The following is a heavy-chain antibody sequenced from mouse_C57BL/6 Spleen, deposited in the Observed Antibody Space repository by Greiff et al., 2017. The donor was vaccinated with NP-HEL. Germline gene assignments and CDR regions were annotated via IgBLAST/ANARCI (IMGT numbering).Heavy chain of an antibody. CDR1: GYTFTSYD. D-gene: IGHD2-3*01. CDR2: IYPRDGST. V-gene: IGHV1-85*01. Sequence: VQLVESGPELVKPGASVKLSCKASGYTFTSYDINWVKQRPGQGLEWIGWIYPRDGSTKYNEKFKGKATLTVDTASSTAYMELHSLTSEDSAVYVCARNPDGSPYYFDYWGQGTTLTVSS. J-gene: IGHJ2*01. CDR3: ARNPDGSPYYFDY.